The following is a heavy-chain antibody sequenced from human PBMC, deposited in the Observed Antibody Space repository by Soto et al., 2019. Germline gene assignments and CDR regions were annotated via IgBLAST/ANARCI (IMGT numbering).Heavy chain of an antibody. V-gene: IGHV3-21*06. Sequence: KAGGSLRLSCAASGFTFSSYTMNWVRQAPGKGLGWVSSISTSSTYIYYADSVKGRFTISRDNAKDSLYLQMNSLRAEDTAVYYCASDPGEDFHWSHGFDIWGQGTMVTVSS. CDR2: ISTSSTYI. CDR1: GFTFSSYT. J-gene: IGHJ3*02. CDR3: ASDPGEDFHWSHGFDI. D-gene: IGHD3-9*01.